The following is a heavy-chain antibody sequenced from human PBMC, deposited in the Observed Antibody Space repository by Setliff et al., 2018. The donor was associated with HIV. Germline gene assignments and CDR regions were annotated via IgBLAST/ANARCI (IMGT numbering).Heavy chain of an antibody. CDR3: TRDLWGDDYYYNNMDV. V-gene: IGHV4-4*07. CDR1: GASITSHN. Sequence: LPATLSLTCSVSGASITSHNWSWIRQAAGKGLEWIGRIYTRGNTNYNPSLRSRVTMSVDTSKNQFSLKVTSVTAADTAVYYCTRDLWGDDYYYNNMDVWGKGTTVTVSS. J-gene: IGHJ6*03. CDR2: IYTRGNT. D-gene: IGHD2-21*02.